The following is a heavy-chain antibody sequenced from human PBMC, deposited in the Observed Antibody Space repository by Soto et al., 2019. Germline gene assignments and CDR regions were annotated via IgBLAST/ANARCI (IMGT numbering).Heavy chain of an antibody. CDR2: ISSSSSYI. V-gene: IGHV3-21*01. J-gene: IGHJ4*02. CDR1: GFTFSSYS. Sequence: GGSLRLSCAASGFTFSSYSMNWVRQAPGKGLEWVSSISSSSSYIYYADSVKGRFTISRDNAKNSLYLQMNSLRAEDTAVYYCARGGPRWEATANDYWGQGTLVTVSS. D-gene: IGHD5-12*01. CDR3: ARGGPRWEATANDY.